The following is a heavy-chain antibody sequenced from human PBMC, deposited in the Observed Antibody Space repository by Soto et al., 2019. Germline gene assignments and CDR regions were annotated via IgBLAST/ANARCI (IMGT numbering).Heavy chain of an antibody. D-gene: IGHD2-15*01. J-gene: IGHJ5*02. CDR1: GYSFTSYW. CDR2: IYPGDSDT. CDR3: ARGYCSGGSCYVDWFDP. V-gene: IGHV5-51*01. Sequence: RGESLKISCKGSGYSFTSYWIGWVRQMPGKGLEWMGIIYPGDSDTRYSPSFQGQVTISADKSISTAYLQWSSLKASDTAMYYCARGYCSGGSCYVDWFDPWGQGTLVTVLL.